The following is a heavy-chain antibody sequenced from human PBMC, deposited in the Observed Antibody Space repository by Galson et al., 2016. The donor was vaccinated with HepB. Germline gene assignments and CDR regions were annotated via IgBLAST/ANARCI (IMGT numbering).Heavy chain of an antibody. CDR3: ARGGMDV. CDR2: ISSNGGST. CDR1: GFTFSSFA. J-gene: IGHJ6*02. Sequence: SLRLSCAASGFTFSSFAMHWVRQAPGKGLEYVSGISSNGGSTYYADSVRGSFTISSDNSKNTLYLQMGSLRAEDMAVYYCARGGMDVWGQGTTVTVSS. V-gene: IGHV3-64*02.